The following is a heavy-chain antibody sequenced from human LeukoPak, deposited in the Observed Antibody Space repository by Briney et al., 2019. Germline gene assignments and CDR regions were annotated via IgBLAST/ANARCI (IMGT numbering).Heavy chain of an antibody. J-gene: IGHJ4*02. CDR1: GYSISSGYF. V-gene: IGHV4-38-2*01. CDR3: ARNLGYSSLDY. Sequence: SETLSLTCAVSGYSISSGYFWGWIRPPPGKGLEWIGSINHSGSTYYNPPSFKSRVTISVDTSKNQFSLKLSSVTAADTAVYYCARNLGYSSLDYWGQGTLLTVSS. D-gene: IGHD6-13*01. CDR2: INHSGST.